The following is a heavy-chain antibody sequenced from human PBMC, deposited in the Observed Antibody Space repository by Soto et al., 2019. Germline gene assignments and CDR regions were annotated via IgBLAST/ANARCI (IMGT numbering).Heavy chain of an antibody. CDR2: INPNSGGT. Sequence: LVPASCKASGYRITVYYRRWGLQATGQGLEWMGWINPNSGGTNYAQKFQGWVTMTRDTSISTAYMELSRLRSDDTAVYYCARTAAEDDAFDIWGQGTMVTVSS. CDR3: ARTAAEDDAFDI. V-gene: IGHV1-2*04. CDR1: GYRITVYY. J-gene: IGHJ3*02. D-gene: IGHD6-25*01.